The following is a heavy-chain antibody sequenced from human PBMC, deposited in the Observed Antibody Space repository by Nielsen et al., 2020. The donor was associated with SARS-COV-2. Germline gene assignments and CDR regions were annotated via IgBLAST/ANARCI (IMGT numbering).Heavy chain of an antibody. D-gene: IGHD3-22*01. V-gene: IGHV3-23*01. CDR3: AKHRWGHFYDSIDY. CDR1: GFTFNNYH. J-gene: IGHJ4*02. CDR2: ISGGGDST. Sequence: GESLKISRAASGFTFNNYHMSWVRQAPKKGPEWGSSISGGGDSTYYADSVKGRFTISRDNSKNTLYLQMNSLRAEDTAVYYCAKHRWGHFYDSIDYWGQGNLVTASS.